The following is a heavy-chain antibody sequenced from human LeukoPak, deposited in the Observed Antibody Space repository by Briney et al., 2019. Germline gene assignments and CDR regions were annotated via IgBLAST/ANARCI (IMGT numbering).Heavy chain of an antibody. D-gene: IGHD4-17*01. J-gene: IGHJ4*02. Sequence: GGSLRLSCTASGFTFGDYAMSWVRQAPGKGLEWVGFISSKAYGGTTEYAASVKGRFTISRDDSKSIAYLQMNSLKTEDTAVYYCTREEYYGDYDYFDYWGQGTLVTVSS. CDR2: ISSKAYGGTT. CDR3: TREEYYGDYDYFDY. CDR1: GFTFGDYA. V-gene: IGHV3-49*04.